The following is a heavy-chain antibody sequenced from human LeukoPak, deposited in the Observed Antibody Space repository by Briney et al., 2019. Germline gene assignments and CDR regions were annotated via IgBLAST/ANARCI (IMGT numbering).Heavy chain of an antibody. CDR3: ARGGGEMDV. CDR2: IYHSGST. CDR1: GYSISSGYY. D-gene: IGHD6-25*01. V-gene: IGHV4-38-2*02. J-gene: IGHJ6*02. Sequence: SETLSLTCTVSGYSISSGYYWGWIRPPPGKGLEWIGSIYHSGSTYYNPSLKSRVTISVDTSKNQFSLKLSSVTAADTAVYYCARGGGEMDVWGQGTAVTVSS.